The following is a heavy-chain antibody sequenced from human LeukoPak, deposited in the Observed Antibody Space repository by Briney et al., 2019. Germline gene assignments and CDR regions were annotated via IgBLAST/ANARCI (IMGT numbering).Heavy chain of an antibody. CDR2: ISSYNGNT. CDR3: ARGGRDDFWSGYSSPFDY. J-gene: IGHJ4*02. Sequence: ASVTVSFKASGYTFTSYGISWVRQAPGQGVEGMGWISSYNGNTNYAQKLQGRATMTTDTFQSTAYIALRSLRSDDTAVYYCARGGRDDFWSGYSSPFDYWGQGTLVTVSS. CDR1: GYTFTSYG. D-gene: IGHD3-3*01. V-gene: IGHV1-18*01.